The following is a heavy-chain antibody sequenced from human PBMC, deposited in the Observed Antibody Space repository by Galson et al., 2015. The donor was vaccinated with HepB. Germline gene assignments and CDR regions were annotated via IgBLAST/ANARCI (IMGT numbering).Heavy chain of an antibody. Sequence: CAISGDSVSSNRAAWNWIRQSPSRGLEWLGRTYYRSKWYNDFAVSVKSRMTINPDTSKNQFSLQLKSVSPEDTAVYYCARAPGDYSSSWDFEYWGQGTLVTVSS. J-gene: IGHJ4*02. D-gene: IGHD6-13*01. CDR1: GDSVSSNRAA. CDR2: TYYRSKWYN. CDR3: ARAPGDYSSSWDFEY. V-gene: IGHV6-1*01.